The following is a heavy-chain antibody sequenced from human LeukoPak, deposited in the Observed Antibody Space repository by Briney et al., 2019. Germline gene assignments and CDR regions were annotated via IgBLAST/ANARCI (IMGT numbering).Heavy chain of an antibody. CDR2: IYYSGST. CDR3: ARQAEDYDYVWGSYRLTWFDP. V-gene: IGHV4-59*08. D-gene: IGHD3-16*02. Sequence: PSETLSLTCTVSGGSISSYYWSWIRQPPGKGLEWIGCIYYSGSTNYNPSLKSRVTISVDTSKNQFSLKLSSVTAADTAVYYCARQAEDYDYVWGSYRLTWFDPWGQGTLVTVSS. J-gene: IGHJ5*02. CDR1: GGSISSYY.